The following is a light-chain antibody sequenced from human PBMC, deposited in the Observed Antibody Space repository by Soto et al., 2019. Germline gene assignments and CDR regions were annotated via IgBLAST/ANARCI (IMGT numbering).Light chain of an antibody. CDR1: QSVSSSY. Sequence: EIVLTQSPATLSLSPGERATLSCRASQSVSSSYLAWYQQKPGQAPRLLIYGASSRATGIPARFSGSGSGTEFTLTISSLQSEDIAVYYCQQYDNWPPWTFGQGTKVDIK. CDR2: GAS. V-gene: IGKV3D-15*01. CDR3: QQYDNWPPWT. J-gene: IGKJ1*01.